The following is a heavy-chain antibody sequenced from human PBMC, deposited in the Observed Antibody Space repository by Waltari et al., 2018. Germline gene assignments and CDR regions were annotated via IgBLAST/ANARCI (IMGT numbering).Heavy chain of an antibody. CDR1: GYFFTEYY. CDR2: XVXEXGET. V-gene: IGHV1-69-2*01. D-gene: IGHD3-9*01. J-gene: IGHJ4*02. CDR3: ATLGGFXDXXTGYSDX. Sequence: EXXXVQSGAXXKKPGTTVKISCKVSGYFFTEYYIHWVQQAPGKGLEWMGLXVXEXGETKXAXKXQGRVXIXADKSTXTAYMELSSLRXXDTAVXYXATLGGFXDXXTGYSDXWXQXTLXTXSS.